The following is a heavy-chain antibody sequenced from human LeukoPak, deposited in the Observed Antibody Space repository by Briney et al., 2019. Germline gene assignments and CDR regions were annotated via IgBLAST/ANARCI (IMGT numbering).Heavy chain of an antibody. CDR3: ARVYSSGWPAYYYYGMDV. CDR2: INHSGST. CDR1: GGSFSGYY. Sequence: SETLSLTCAVYGGSFSGYYWSWIRQPPGKGLEWIGEINHSGSTNYNPSLKSRVTISVDTSKIQFSLKLSSVTAADTAVYYCARVYSSGWPAYYYYGMDVWGQGTTVTVSS. J-gene: IGHJ6*02. V-gene: IGHV4-34*01. D-gene: IGHD6-19*01.